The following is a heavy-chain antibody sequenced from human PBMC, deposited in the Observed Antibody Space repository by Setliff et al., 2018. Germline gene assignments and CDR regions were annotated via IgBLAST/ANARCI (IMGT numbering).Heavy chain of an antibody. Sequence: PGGSLRLSCAASGFTFSSYAMSWVRQAPGKELEWVSAISGSGGSTYYADSVKGRFTISRDNSKNTLYLQMNSLRAEDTAVYYCAKRVRSYCSSTSCSSSLWYFDLWGRGTLVTVSS. CDR3: AKRVRSYCSSTSCSSSLWYFDL. CDR1: GFTFSSYA. CDR2: ISGSGGST. V-gene: IGHV3-23*01. J-gene: IGHJ2*01. D-gene: IGHD2-2*01.